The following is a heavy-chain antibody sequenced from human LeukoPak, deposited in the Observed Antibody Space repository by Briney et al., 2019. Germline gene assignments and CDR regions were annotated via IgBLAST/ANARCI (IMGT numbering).Heavy chain of an antibody. Sequence: PGGSLRLSCAASGFTFSSYSMNWVCQAPGKGLEWVSSISSSSSYIYYADSVKGRFTISRDNAKNSLYLQMNSLRAEDTAVYYCAREGIFWRATNWFDPWGQGTLVTVSS. J-gene: IGHJ5*02. CDR3: AREGIFWRATNWFDP. D-gene: IGHD3-3*01. CDR1: GFTFSSYS. V-gene: IGHV3-21*01. CDR2: ISSSSSYI.